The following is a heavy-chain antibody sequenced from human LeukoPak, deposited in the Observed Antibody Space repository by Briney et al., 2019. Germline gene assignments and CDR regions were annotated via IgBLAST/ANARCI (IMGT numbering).Heavy chain of an antibody. CDR3: ASTMRWELWGEVDY. J-gene: IGHJ4*02. CDR2: ISGSGGST. Sequence: GGSLRLSCAASGFTFSSYAMSWVRQAPGKGLEWVSAISGSGGSTYYADSVKGRFTISRDNSKNTLYLQMNSLRAEDTAVYYCASTMRWELWGEVDYWGQGTLVTVSS. CDR1: GFTFSSYA. D-gene: IGHD1-26*01. V-gene: IGHV3-23*01.